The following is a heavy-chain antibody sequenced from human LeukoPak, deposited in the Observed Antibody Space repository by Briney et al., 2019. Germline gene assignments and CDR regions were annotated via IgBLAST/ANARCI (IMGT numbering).Heavy chain of an antibody. J-gene: IGHJ6*03. V-gene: IGHV5-51*01. CDR2: IYPDDSDT. Sequence: GESLKISFKGSGYSFTSYWMGWVRQMPGKGLEWMGIIYPDDSDTKYSPSFQGQVTISADKSISTAYLQWSSLKASDTAMYYCARLAFCTNAVCFSNYYYSMDVWGRGTTVTVSS. CDR3: ARLAFCTNAVCFSNYYYSMDV. CDR1: GYSFTSYW. D-gene: IGHD2-8*01.